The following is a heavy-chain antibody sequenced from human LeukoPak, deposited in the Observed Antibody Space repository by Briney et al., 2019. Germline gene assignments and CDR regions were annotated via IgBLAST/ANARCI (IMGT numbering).Heavy chain of an antibody. J-gene: IGHJ4*02. CDR1: GFTFSSYA. Sequence: PGGSLRLSCAASGFTFSSYAMSWVRQAPGKGLEWVSAISGSGGSTYYADSVKGRFTISRDNSKNTLYLQMNSLRAEDTAVYYCAKAFMSGYYVGYLNDYWGQGTLVTVSS. CDR3: AKAFMSGYYVGYLNDY. CDR2: ISGSGGST. D-gene: IGHD3-3*01. V-gene: IGHV3-23*01.